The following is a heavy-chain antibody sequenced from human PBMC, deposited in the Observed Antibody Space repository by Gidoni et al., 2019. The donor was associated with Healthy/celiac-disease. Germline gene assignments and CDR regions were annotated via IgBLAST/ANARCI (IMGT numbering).Heavy chain of an antibody. Sequence: EVQLVESGGGLVKPGRSLRLSCTASGFTFGDYAMSWFRQAPGKGLEWVGFIRSKAYGGTTEYAASVKGRFTISRDDSKSIAYLQMNSLKTEDTAVYYCTRGNWNDITIDYWGQGTLVTVSS. V-gene: IGHV3-49*05. D-gene: IGHD1-1*01. CDR3: TRGNWNDITIDY. CDR1: GFTFGDYA. CDR2: IRSKAYGGTT. J-gene: IGHJ4*02.